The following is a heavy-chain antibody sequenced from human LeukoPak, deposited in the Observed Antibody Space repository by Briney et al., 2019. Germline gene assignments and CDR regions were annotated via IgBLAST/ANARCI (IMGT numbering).Heavy chain of an antibody. CDR2: ISGRGGST. CDR1: VFTFSSYA. V-gene: IGHV3-23*01. Sequence: GGSLRLSCAASVFTFSSYAMSWVRQAPGKGLEWVSTISGRGGSTYYADSVKGRFTISRGNSKNTLYLQMNSLRGEDTAVYYCAKGSGWYSDYWGQGTLVTVSS. J-gene: IGHJ4*02. CDR3: AKGSGWYSDY. D-gene: IGHD6-19*01.